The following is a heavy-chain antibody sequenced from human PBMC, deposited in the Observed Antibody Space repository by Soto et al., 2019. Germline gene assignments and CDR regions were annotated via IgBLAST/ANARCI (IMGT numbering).Heavy chain of an antibody. D-gene: IGHD3-22*01. Sequence: PSETLSLTCAAYGGSFSGYYWSWIRQPPGKGLEWIGEINHSGSTNYNPSLKSRVTITVDTSKNQFSLKLSSVTAAHTAVYYCARVCYSDSSRYYYDYWGQGTLVTVCS. CDR2: INHSGST. J-gene: IGHJ4*02. CDR1: GGSFSGYY. CDR3: ARVCYSDSSRYYYDY. V-gene: IGHV4-34*01.